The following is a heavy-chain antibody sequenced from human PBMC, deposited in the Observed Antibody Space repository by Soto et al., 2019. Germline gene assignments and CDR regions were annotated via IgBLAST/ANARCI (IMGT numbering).Heavy chain of an antibody. CDR1: GGSIKSSSYY. J-gene: IGHJ6*02. CDR3: ARQNPVVGTERPWYYNYGRDX. D-gene: IGHD2-21*02. CDR2: IYYSGST. V-gene: IGHV4-39*01. Sequence: EAPSLPFTVFGGSIKSSSYYWGWIRQPPGQVLEWIGCIYYSGSTYYNASLKSRVTISVDTSKNQFSLKLSSVTAAHTAVYYCARQNPVVGTERPWYYNYGRDXGGQGTRVTVS.